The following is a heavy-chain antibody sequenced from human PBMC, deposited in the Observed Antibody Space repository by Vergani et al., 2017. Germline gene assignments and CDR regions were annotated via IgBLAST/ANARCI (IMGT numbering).Heavy chain of an antibody. CDR3: GGLAVFDY. V-gene: IGHV3-30*02. Sequence: QVQLVESGGGVVQPGGSLRLSCAASGFTFSNYDMHWARQAPGKGLECVAFIRSDASNKYYGDSVKGRFTISRDNSKNTLYLQMNSLRAEDTAVYYCGGLAVFDYWGQGTLVTVSS. D-gene: IGHD3-16*01. J-gene: IGHJ4*02. CDR2: IRSDASNK. CDR1: GFTFSNYD.